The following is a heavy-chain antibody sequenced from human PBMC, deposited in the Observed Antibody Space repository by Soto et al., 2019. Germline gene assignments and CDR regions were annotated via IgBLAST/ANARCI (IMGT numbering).Heavy chain of an antibody. D-gene: IGHD3-22*01. CDR1: GYSFTTYW. Sequence: GESLKISCKGSGYSFTTYWIGWVRQMPGKGLEWMGIIYPADSDTRYSPSFQGQVTISADKSISTAYLQWSSLKASDTAMYYCALYYDNTGYYVDYWGQGTLVTVSS. CDR3: ALYYDNTGYYVDY. CDR2: IYPADSDT. J-gene: IGHJ4*02. V-gene: IGHV5-51*01.